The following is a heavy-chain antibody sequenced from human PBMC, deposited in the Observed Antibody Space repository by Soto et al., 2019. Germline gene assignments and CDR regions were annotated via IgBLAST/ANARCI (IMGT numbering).Heavy chain of an antibody. D-gene: IGHD1-26*01. Sequence: SETLSLTXTVSGDSVSSGSYYWSWIRQPPGKGLEWIGFIYYNANTKYNPSLKSRVIISVDTSKNQFSLKLRSVTAADTAVYYCARIVGATMGWFDPWGQGTLVTVSS. CDR1: GDSVSSGSYY. CDR3: ARIVGATMGWFDP. J-gene: IGHJ5*02. CDR2: IYYNANT. V-gene: IGHV4-61*01.